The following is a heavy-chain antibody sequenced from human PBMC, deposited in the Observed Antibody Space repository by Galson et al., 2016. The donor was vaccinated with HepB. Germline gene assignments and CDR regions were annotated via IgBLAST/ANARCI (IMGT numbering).Heavy chain of an antibody. CDR3: AKKSLVAGTATYVFDN. Sequence: SLRLSCAASGFPCSTYGMSWVRQAPGKGLEWVSGISGSGGSIYSADSVKGRFTISRDNSKNTLYLQMNSLRADDTAVYYCAKKSLVAGTATYVFDNWGQGTLVTVSS. V-gene: IGHV3-23*01. D-gene: IGHD6-19*01. CDR1: GFPCSTYG. J-gene: IGHJ4*02. CDR2: ISGSGGSI.